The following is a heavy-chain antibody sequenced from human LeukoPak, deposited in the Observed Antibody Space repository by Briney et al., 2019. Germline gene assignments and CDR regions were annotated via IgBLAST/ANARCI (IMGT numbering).Heavy chain of an antibody. V-gene: IGHV4-59*01. CDR2: ISYTGST. CDR1: GVSISSYH. Sequence: SETLSLTCTVSGVSISSYHWIWIRQPPGEGLEWIGFISYTGSTNYNPSLKSRVTVSVDTSKNQFSLKVTSVTAADTAVYYCARTIKSGNYYWFDPWGQGTLVTVSS. D-gene: IGHD1-26*01. CDR3: ARTIKSGNYYWFDP. J-gene: IGHJ5*02.